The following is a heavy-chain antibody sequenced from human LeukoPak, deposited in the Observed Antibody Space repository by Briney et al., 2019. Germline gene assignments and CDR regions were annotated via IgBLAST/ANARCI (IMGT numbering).Heavy chain of an antibody. CDR1: GFALRDYD. CDR3: ARGGIQVSGIDEIDY. CDR2: IGISGDT. Sequence: GGSLRLSCAASGFALRDYDMHWVRQVTGKGLEWVSAIGISGDTYYPNSVKGRFTVSGENAKNSLYLQMNSLTAGDTAVYYCARGGIQVSGIDEIDYWGQGTLVTVSS. V-gene: IGHV3-13*01. D-gene: IGHD6-19*01. J-gene: IGHJ4*02.